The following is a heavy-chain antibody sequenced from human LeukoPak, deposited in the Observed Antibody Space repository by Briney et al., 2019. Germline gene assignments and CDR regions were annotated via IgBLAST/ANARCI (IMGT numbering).Heavy chain of an antibody. CDR3: ARGIVVVPAAMGRYYYYGMDV. CDR1: GGSFSGYY. D-gene: IGHD2-2*01. V-gene: IGHV4-34*01. CDR2: INHSGST. Sequence: QSSETLSLTCAVYGGSFSGYYWSWIRQPPGKGLEWIGEINHSGSTNYNPSLKSRVTISVDTSKNQFSLKLSSVTAADTAVYYCARGIVVVPAAMGRYYYYGMDVWGQGTTVTVSS. J-gene: IGHJ6*02.